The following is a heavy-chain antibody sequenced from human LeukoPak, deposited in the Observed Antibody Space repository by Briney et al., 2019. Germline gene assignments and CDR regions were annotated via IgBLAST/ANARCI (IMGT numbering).Heavy chain of an antibody. CDR1: GYSFTSYW. Sequence: GESLKISCKGSGYSFTSYWIGWVRQMPGKGLEWMGIIYPGDSDTRYSPSFQGQVTISADKSISTAYLQWSSLKASDTAMYYCARLNATRYCSGGSCPKYPGYWGQGTLVTVSS. D-gene: IGHD2-15*01. J-gene: IGHJ4*02. CDR3: ARLNATRYCSGGSCPKYPGY. CDR2: IYPGDSDT. V-gene: IGHV5-51*01.